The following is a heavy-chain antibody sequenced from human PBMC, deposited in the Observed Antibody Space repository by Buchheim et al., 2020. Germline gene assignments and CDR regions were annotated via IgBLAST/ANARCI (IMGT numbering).Heavy chain of an antibody. V-gene: IGHV4-59*01. J-gene: IGHJ3*02. CDR1: GGSMSNYY. CDR2: MHYSGST. Sequence: VQLQESGPGLVTPSETLTLTCTVSGGSMSNYYWSWIRQPPGKGLEWIGYMHYSGSTDYNPSLKSRVSTSVDTSKNQFSLKLTSLTAADTAVYYCARDRVSRGTYGDAFDIWGQGT. CDR3: ARDRVSRGTYGDAFDI. D-gene: IGHD2-15*01.